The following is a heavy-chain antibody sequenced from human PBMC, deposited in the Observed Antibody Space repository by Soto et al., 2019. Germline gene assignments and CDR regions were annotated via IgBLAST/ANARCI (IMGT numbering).Heavy chain of an antibody. Sequence: GGALRLCCAASGFTFSSYGMHWVRQAPGKGLEWVAVISYDGSNKYYADSVKGRFTISRDNSKNTLYLQMNSLRAEDTAVYYCADRNLDTAMATPYYYYYYGMDVWGQGTTVTVSS. CDR3: ADRNLDTAMATPYYYYYYGMDV. CDR1: GFTFSSYG. J-gene: IGHJ6*02. V-gene: IGHV3-30*03. D-gene: IGHD5-18*01. CDR2: ISYDGSNK.